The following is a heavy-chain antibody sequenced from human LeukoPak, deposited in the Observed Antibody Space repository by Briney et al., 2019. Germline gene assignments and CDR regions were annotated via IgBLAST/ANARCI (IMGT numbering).Heavy chain of an antibody. J-gene: IGHJ3*02. CDR2: FHHSGRT. D-gene: IGHD3-22*01. CDR1: GGSISRSNW. V-gene: IGHV4-4*02. Sequence: SETLSLTCAVSGGSISRSNWLNWVRQPPGKGLEWIGEFHHSGRTNYNPPLKSRLTITDDQSKNHFYPKLCSLTAADPVVYYVATDSWSRDDFDIWGQGTMVSVS. CDR3: ATDSWSRDDFDI.